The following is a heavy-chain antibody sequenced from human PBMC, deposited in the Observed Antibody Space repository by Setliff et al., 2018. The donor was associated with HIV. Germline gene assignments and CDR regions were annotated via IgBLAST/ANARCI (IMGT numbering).Heavy chain of an antibody. V-gene: IGHV3-23*01. Sequence: GGSLRLSCAASGFIFSNYGMTWVRQSPGKGLQWLTAITGGGDKIDYINSVKGRFTISRDNAKNTLYLQLNSLKTEDTAMYYCTPIHNYTDHCPDSWGQGTLVTVSS. J-gene: IGHJ5*01. CDR1: GFIFSNYG. CDR3: TPIHNYTDHCPDS. CDR2: ITGGGDKI. D-gene: IGHD2-21*02.